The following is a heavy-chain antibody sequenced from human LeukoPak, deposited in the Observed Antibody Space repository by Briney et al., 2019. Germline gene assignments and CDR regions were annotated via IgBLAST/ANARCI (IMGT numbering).Heavy chain of an antibody. J-gene: IGHJ6*02. V-gene: IGHV3-7*05. CDR1: GFTFSSYW. Sequence: PGGSLRLSCAASGFTFSSYWMSWVPQAPGKGLKWVANIKQDGSVKYYVDSVKGRFTISRDNAMNSQYLQMNSLRAEDTAVYYCARDTAMVTSVDYYGMDVWGQGTTVTVSS. CDR2: IKQDGSVK. CDR3: ARDTAMVTSVDYYGMDV. D-gene: IGHD5-18*01.